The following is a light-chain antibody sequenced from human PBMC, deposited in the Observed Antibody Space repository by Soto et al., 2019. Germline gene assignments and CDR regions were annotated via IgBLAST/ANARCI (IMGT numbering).Light chain of an antibody. Sequence: EIVLXQSPATXXXXSXXXXXLSXRASQSVTNNYLAWYQQKPGQAPRLLIYGASNRATGIPDRFSGSGSGTDITLTISRLEPEDFAVYYCQQYGSSGTFGQGTKVDI. V-gene: IGKV3-20*01. CDR2: GAS. J-gene: IGKJ1*01. CDR1: QSVTNNY. CDR3: QQYGSSGT.